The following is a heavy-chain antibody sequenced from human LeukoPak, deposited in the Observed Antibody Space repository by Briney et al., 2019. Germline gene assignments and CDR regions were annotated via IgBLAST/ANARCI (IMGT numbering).Heavy chain of an antibody. J-gene: IGHJ3*02. CDR2: IGYDESKK. CDR1: GFTFNNFG. CDR3: TRHPPPESRRDAFDI. D-gene: IGHD6-13*01. V-gene: IGHV3-30*19. Sequence: GGSLRLSCEASGFTFNNFGMHWVRQAPGKGLEWVAFIGYDESKKYYAESVKGRFTISRDDSKNTLYLQMSALKTEDTAVYYCTRHPPPESRRDAFDIWGQGTMVTVSS.